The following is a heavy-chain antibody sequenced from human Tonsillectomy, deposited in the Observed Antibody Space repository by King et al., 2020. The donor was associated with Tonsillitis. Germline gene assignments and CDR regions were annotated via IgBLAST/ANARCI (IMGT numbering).Heavy chain of an antibody. D-gene: IGHD3-22*01. CDR1: GGSISSYY. CDR3: ASAQSYYDSSGYYYHAFDI. J-gene: IGHJ3*02. V-gene: IGHV4-59*01. CDR2: VYYSGST. Sequence: QLQESGPGLVKPSETLSLTCTVSGGSISSYYWSWIRQPPGKGLEWIGYVYYSGSTNYNPSLKSRVTISVDTSKNQFSLKLSSVTAADTAVYYCASAQSYYDSSGYYYHAFDIWGQGTMVTVFS.